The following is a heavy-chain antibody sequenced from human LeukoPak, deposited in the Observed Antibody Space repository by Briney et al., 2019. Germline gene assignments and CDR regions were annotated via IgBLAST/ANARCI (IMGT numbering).Heavy chain of an antibody. CDR3: ARDHQRWGGSYGFDP. Sequence: ASVKVSCKASGYTFTGYYMHWVRQAPGQGLEWMGRINPNSGGTNYAQKFQGRVTMTRDTSISTAYMELSRLRSDDTAVYYCARDHQRWGGSYGFDPWGQGTLVTVSS. J-gene: IGHJ5*02. V-gene: IGHV1-2*06. CDR1: GYTFTGYY. CDR2: INPNSGGT. D-gene: IGHD1-26*01.